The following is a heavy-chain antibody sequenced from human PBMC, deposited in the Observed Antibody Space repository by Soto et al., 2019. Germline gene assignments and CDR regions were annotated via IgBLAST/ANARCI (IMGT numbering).Heavy chain of an antibody. J-gene: IGHJ4*02. CDR2: INPNSGGT. CDR1: GYTLTGYY. CDR3: ARVDFWSGRPFDY. D-gene: IGHD3-3*01. Sequence: GASVKVSCKASGYTLTGYYMHLVRQAPGQGLEWMGWINPNSGGTNYAQKFQGRVTMTRDTSISTAYMELSRLRSDDTAVYYCARVDFWSGRPFDYWGQGTLVTVSS. V-gene: IGHV1-2*02.